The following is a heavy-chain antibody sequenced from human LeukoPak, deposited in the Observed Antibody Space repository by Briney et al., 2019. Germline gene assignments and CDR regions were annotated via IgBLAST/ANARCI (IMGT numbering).Heavy chain of an antibody. J-gene: IGHJ4*02. Sequence: GASVKVSCKASGYTFTSYDINWVRQATGQGLEWMGWMNPNSGNTGYAQKFQGRVTITRNTSISTAYMELSSLRSEDTAVYYCAREGIAAAGTFGYWGQGTLVTVSS. D-gene: IGHD6-13*01. CDR3: AREGIAAAGTFGY. CDR2: MNPNSGNT. CDR1: GYTFTSYD. V-gene: IGHV1-8*03.